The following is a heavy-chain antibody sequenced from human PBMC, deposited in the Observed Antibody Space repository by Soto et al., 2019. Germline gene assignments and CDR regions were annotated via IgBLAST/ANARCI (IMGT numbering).Heavy chain of an antibody. V-gene: IGHV3-21*01. Sequence: EVQLVESGGGLVKPGGSLRLSCAASGFTFSSYSMNWVRQAPGKGLEWVSSISISSSYIYYADSVKGRFTISRDNAKTSLYLQMNSLRAEDTAVYYCARSVERLDCWGQGTLVTVSS. J-gene: IGHJ4*02. CDR3: ARSVERLDC. CDR1: GFTFSSYS. CDR2: ISISSSYI. D-gene: IGHD1-1*01.